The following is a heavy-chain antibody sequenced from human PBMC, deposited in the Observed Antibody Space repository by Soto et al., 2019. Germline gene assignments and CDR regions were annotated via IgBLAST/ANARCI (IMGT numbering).Heavy chain of an antibody. D-gene: IGHD3-10*01. J-gene: IGHJ6*02. CDR3: ARAGGSGSYYNVYYYGMDV. CDR1: GGSISSGGYY. Sequence: SETLSLTCTVSGGSISSGGYYWSWIRQHPGKGLEWIGYIYYSGSTYYNPSLKSRVTISVDTSKNQFSLKLSSVTAADTAVYYCARAGGSGSYYNVYYYGMDVWGQGTTVTVSS. CDR2: IYYSGST. V-gene: IGHV4-31*02.